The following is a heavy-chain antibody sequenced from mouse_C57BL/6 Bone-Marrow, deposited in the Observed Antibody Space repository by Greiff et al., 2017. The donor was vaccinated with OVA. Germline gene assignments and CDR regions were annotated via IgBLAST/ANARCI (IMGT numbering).Heavy chain of an antibody. V-gene: IGHV14-4*01. CDR3: TRGYSNYYAMDY. J-gene: IGHJ4*01. Sequence: VQLQQSGAELVRPGASVKLSCTASGFNIKDDYMHWVKQRPEQGLEWIGWIDPENGDTEYASKFKGKAILTADKSSSTAYMELRSLTSEDSAVYYCTRGYSNYYAMDYWGQGTSVTVSS. CDR1: GFNIKDDY. CDR2: IDPENGDT. D-gene: IGHD2-5*01.